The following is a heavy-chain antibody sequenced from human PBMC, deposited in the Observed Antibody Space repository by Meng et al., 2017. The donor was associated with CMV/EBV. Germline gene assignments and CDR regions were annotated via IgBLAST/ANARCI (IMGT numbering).Heavy chain of an antibody. J-gene: IGHJ6*02. CDR3: AKALNDFWSGYYTGLYYYYGMDV. CDR2: IGYDGSNK. D-gene: IGHD3-3*01. Sequence: GESLQISCASSGFTFSSYGMYWVRQAPGKGLEWVAVIGYDGSNKYYADSVKGRFTISRDYSKNTLYLQMNSLRAEDTAVYYCAKALNDFWSGYYTGLYYYYGMDVWGQGTTVTVSS. CDR1: GFTFSSYG. V-gene: IGHV3-33*06.